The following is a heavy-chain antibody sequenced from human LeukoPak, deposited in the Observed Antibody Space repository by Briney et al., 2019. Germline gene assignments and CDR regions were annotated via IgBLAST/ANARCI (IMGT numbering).Heavy chain of an antibody. CDR2: IYYSGNT. CDR3: ARLGRDGCGAGGEGLDY. V-gene: IGHV4-59*08. Sequence: SETLSLTCTVSGGSISSYYWSWIRQPPGKGLEWIGYIYYSGNTNYNPSLKSRVTISVDTSKNQFSLKLSSVTAADTAVYYCARLGRDGCGAGGEGLDYWGQGTLVTVSS. J-gene: IGHJ4*02. D-gene: IGHD5-24*01. CDR1: GGSISSYY.